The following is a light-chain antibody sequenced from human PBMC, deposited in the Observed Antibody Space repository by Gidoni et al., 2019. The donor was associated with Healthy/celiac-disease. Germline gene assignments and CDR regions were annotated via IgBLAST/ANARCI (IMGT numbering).Light chain of an antibody. Sequence: DIQMTQSPSTLSASVGDRVTITCRASQSISSWLAWYQQKPGNAPKLLIYTASSLESGVPSRFSGSGSGTEFTLTISSLQPDDFATYYCQQYNSRTFGQGTKVEIK. CDR1: QSISSW. J-gene: IGKJ1*01. V-gene: IGKV1-5*03. CDR3: QQYNSRT. CDR2: TAS.